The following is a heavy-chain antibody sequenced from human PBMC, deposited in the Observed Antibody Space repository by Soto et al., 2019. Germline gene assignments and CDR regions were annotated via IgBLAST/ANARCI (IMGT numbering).Heavy chain of an antibody. J-gene: IGHJ5*02. CDR3: ARGGGIAAAGTLRGNWFDP. Sequence: SETLSLTCAVYGGSFSGYYWSWIRQPPGKGLEWIGEINHSGSTNYNPSLKSRVTISVDTSKNQFSLKLSSVTAADTAVYYCARGGGIAAAGTLRGNWFDPWGQGTLVTVSS. CDR2: INHSGST. CDR1: GGSFSGYY. D-gene: IGHD6-13*01. V-gene: IGHV4-34*01.